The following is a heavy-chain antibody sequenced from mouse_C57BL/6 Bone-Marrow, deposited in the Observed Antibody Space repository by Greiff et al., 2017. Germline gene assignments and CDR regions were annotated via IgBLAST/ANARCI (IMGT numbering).Heavy chain of an antibody. CDR3: ARSYDNDDDAMDW. J-gene: IGHJ4*01. CDR2: MHPNGGSP. CDR1: GYTFTNYW. D-gene: IGHD2-3*01. V-gene: IGHV1-64*01. Sequence: QVQLQQPGAELVKPGASVKLSCKASGYTFTNYWMHWVKQRPGQGLEWIGMMHPNGGSPDYNEKFKSEATLSVDKSSRPAYMELSSLTSEDSAVYYCARSYDNDDDAMDWWGRGTAVAVSS.